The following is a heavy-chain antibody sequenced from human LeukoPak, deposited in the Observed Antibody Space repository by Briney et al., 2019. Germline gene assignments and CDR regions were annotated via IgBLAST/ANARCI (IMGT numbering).Heavy chain of an antibody. D-gene: IGHD4-23*01. Sequence: SETLSLTCTVSGGSISSYYWSWIRQPPEKGLEWIGYIYYSGSTNYNPSLKSRVTISVDTSKNQFSLKLSSVTAADTAVYYCARGLRWDYFDYWGQGTLVTVSS. CDR1: GGSISSYY. V-gene: IGHV4-59*08. CDR2: IYYSGST. CDR3: ARGLRWDYFDY. J-gene: IGHJ4*02.